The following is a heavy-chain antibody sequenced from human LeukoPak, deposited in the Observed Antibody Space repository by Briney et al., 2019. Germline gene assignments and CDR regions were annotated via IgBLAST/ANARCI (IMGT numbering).Heavy chain of an antibody. CDR3: ARDISVSSGGPFDY. V-gene: IGHV4-30-2*01. J-gene: IGHJ4*02. CDR2: IYHSGST. CDR1: GGSISSGGYS. Sequence: SETLSLTCAVSGGSISSGGYSWSWIRQPPGKGLEWIGYIYHSGSTYYNPSLKSRVTISVDRSKNQFSLKLSSVTAADTAVYYCARDISVSSGGPFDYWGQGTLVTVSS. D-gene: IGHD6-19*01.